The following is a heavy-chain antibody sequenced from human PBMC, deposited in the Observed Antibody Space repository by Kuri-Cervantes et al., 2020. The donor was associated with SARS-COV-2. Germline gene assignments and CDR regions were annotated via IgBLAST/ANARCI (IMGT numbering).Heavy chain of an antibody. CDR2: IWYDGSNK. CDR3: AKASWFGELFVPSDY. J-gene: IGHJ4*02. V-gene: IGHV3-30*02. Sequence: GESLKISCAASGFTFSSYGMHWVRQAPGKGLEWVAVIWYDGSNKYYADSVKGRFTISRDNSKNTLYLQMNSLRAEDTAAYYCAKASWFGELFVPSDYWGQGTLVTVSS. D-gene: IGHD3-10*01. CDR1: GFTFSSYG.